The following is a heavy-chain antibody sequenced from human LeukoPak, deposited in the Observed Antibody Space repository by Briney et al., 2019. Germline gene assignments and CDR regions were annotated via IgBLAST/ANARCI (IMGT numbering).Heavy chain of an antibody. CDR2: IYYSGST. J-gene: IGHJ4*02. V-gene: IGHV4-59*08. CDR1: GGSISSYY. D-gene: IGHD3-10*01. CDR3: ATTSWFGEFMKDY. Sequence: PSETLSLTCTVSGGSISSYYWSWIRQPPGKGLEWIGYIYYSGSTNYNPSLKSRVTISVDTSKNQFSLKLSSVTAADTAVYYCATTSWFGEFMKDYWGQGTLVTVSS.